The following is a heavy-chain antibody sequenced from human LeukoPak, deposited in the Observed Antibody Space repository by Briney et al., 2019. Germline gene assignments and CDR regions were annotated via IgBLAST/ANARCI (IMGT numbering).Heavy chain of an antibody. CDR1: GFTFGDYY. Sequence: PGGSLRLSCAASGFTFGDYYMTWIRQAPGKGLEWVSYISSNGNTIYYADSIKGRFTISRDNANNFLYLQMNSLRAEDTAVYYCATETNGRHYDYWGQGTLLTVSS. J-gene: IGHJ4*02. CDR3: ATETNGRHYDY. D-gene: IGHD1-14*01. CDR2: ISSNGNTI. V-gene: IGHV3-11*04.